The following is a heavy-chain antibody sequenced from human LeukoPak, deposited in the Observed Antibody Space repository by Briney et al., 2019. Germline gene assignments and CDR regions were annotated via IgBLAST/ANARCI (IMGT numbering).Heavy chain of an antibody. CDR3: AELGITMIGGV. D-gene: IGHD3-10*02. V-gene: IGHV3-21*01. J-gene: IGHJ6*04. CDR2: ITSSGTYI. Sequence: GGSLRLSCAASGFDFNNYNMNWVRLAPGKGLEWVSSITSSGTYIYYADSVKGRFTISRDNAKNSLYLQMNSLRAEDTAVYYCAELGITMIGGVWGKGTTVTISS. CDR1: GFDFNNYN.